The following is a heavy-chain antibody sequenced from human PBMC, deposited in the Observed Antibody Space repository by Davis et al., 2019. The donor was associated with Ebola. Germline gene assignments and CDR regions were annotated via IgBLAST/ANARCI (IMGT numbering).Heavy chain of an antibody. CDR2: IYYSGST. V-gene: IGHV4-59*12. Sequence: MPSETLSLTCTVSGGSISSYYWSWIRQPPGKGLEWIGYIYYSGSTNYNPSLKSRVTISVDTPKNHFSLKLSSVTAADTAVYYCARRDYGDLDYWGQGTLVTVSS. CDR1: GGSISSYY. CDR3: ARRDYGDLDY. J-gene: IGHJ4*02. D-gene: IGHD4-17*01.